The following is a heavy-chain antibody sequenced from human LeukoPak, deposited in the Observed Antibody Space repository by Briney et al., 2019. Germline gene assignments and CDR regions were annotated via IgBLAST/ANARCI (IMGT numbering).Heavy chain of an antibody. J-gene: IGHJ4*02. D-gene: IGHD1-26*01. CDR1: GYAFTSFG. CDR3: ARDQPWELPPFDY. Sequence: ASVKVSCKAPGYAFTSFGMNWVRQAPGQGLEWMGWISSYNGNTNYAQKFQGRFTMTTDTSTSTAYMELRSLRSDDTAVYYCARDQPWELPPFDYWGQGTLVTVSS. V-gene: IGHV1-18*01. CDR2: ISSYNGNT.